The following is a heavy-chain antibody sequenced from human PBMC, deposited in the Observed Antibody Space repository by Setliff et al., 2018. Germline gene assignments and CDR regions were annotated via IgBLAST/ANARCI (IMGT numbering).Heavy chain of an antibody. D-gene: IGHD3-3*01. J-gene: IGHJ4*02. Sequence: PSETLSLTCTVSGGSITSGSFYWSWIRQPAGKGLEWIGRIYTSGSTNYNPSLKSRVAISVDTSKRQFSLKLSSVTAADMAVYYCRFWSGYYKNDYWAQGTVVTVSS. CDR2: IYTSGST. V-gene: IGHV4-61*02. CDR1: GGSITSGSFY. CDR3: RFWSGYYKNDY.